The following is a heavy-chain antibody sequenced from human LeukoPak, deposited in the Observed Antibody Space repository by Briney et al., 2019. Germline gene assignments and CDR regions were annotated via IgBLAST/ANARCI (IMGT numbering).Heavy chain of an antibody. CDR2: IYYSGST. Sequence: SETLSLTCTVSGGSISSSSYYWSWIRQPPGKGLEWIGSIYYSGSTHYNPSLKSRVTISVDTSKNQFSLKLSSVTAADTAVYYCARLCGWFAECGFDPWRQGTLVTVSS. CDR3: ARLCGWFAECGFDP. CDR1: GGSISSSSYY. V-gene: IGHV4-39*01. J-gene: IGHJ5*02. D-gene: IGHD3-10*01.